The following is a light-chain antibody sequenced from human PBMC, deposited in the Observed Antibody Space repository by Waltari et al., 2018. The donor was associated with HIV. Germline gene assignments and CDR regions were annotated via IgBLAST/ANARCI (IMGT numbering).Light chain of an antibody. J-gene: IGKJ3*01. CDR1: HDSSNF. CDR3: QQYDNFRVT. Sequence: DIQMTQSPSSLSASVGDRVTIPCQSSHDSSNFLNWYQQKPGKAPKVLIYDGSNLETGVPSRFTGSGSGTDFTFNISSLQPEDIATYYCQQYDNFRVTFGPGTKVKIK. CDR2: DGS. V-gene: IGKV1-33*01.